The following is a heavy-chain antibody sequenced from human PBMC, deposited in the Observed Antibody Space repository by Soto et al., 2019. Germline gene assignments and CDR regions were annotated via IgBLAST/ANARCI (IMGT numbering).Heavy chain of an antibody. V-gene: IGHV1-18*01. Sequence: QVQLVQSGVEVKKPGASVKVSCKASGYTFTSYGISWVRQAPGQGREWMGWISAYNGNTNYAQKDQGRVTMTTDTSTSTAYMELRSLRSDDTAVYYCARRSGPGTNYNYFALDVWGQGTTVTVSS. CDR2: ISAYNGNT. D-gene: IGHD3-3*01. CDR3: ARRSGPGTNYNYFALDV. CDR1: GYTFTSYG. J-gene: IGHJ6*02.